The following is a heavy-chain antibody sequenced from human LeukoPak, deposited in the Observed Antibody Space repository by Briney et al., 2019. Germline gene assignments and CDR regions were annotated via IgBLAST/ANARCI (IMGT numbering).Heavy chain of an antibody. Sequence: SETLSLTCTVSGGSISNYYWNWIRQPAGKGLESIGRIHISAGSNYSPSLKSRVTMSIDTAKNQVSLKLSSVTAADTAVYYCAGGRFDVAPAGPGLGIWGQGTLVTVSS. CDR3: AGGRFDVAPAGPGLGI. CDR2: IHISAGS. CDR1: GGSISNYY. J-gene: IGHJ3*02. V-gene: IGHV4-4*07. D-gene: IGHD6-13*01.